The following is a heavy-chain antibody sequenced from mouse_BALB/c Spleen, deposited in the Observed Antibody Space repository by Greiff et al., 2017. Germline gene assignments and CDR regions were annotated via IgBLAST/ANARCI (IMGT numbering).Heavy chain of an antibody. D-gene: IGHD2-3*01. J-gene: IGHJ2*01. CDR2: INPSNGGT. CDR3: TRDGPFDY. CDR1: GYTFTSYY. Sequence: VQLQQPGAELVKPGASVKLSCKASGYTFTSYYMYWVKQRPGQGLEWIGGINPSNGGTNFNEKFKSKATLTVDKSSSTAYMQLSSLTSEDSAVYYCTRDGPFDYWGQGTTLTVSS. V-gene: IGHV1S81*02.